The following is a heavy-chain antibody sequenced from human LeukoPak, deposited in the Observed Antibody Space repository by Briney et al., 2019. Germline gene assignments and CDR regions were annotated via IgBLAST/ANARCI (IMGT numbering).Heavy chain of an antibody. CDR3: ARGMGIMAVAGRRWFDP. D-gene: IGHD6-19*01. J-gene: IGHJ5*02. CDR1: GFTFSSYG. CDR2: IWYDRSNK. Sequence: PGRSLRLSCAASGFTFSSYGMHWVRQAPGKGLEWVAVIWYDRSNKYYADSVKGRFTISRDNSKNTLYLQMNSLRAEDTAVYYCARGMGIMAVAGRRWFDPWGQGTLVTVSS. V-gene: IGHV3-33*01.